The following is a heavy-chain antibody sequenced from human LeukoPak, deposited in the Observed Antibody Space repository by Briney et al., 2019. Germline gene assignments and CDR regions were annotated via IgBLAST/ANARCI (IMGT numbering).Heavy chain of an antibody. CDR3: ARIPFSVAGTGNWFDP. Sequence: ASVKVSCKASGYTFTSYGISWVRQAPGQGLEWMGWISAYNGNTNYAQKLQGRVTMTTDTSTSTAYMELRSLRSDDTAVYYCARIPFSVAGTGNWFDPWGQGTLVTVSS. CDR1: GYTFTSYG. J-gene: IGHJ5*02. V-gene: IGHV1-18*01. CDR2: ISAYNGNT. D-gene: IGHD6-19*01.